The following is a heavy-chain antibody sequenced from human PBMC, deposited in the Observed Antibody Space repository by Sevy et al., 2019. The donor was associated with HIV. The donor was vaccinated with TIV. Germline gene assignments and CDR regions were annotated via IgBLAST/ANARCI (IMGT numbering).Heavy chain of an antibody. CDR3: ARPRDTAMVTPGTFDI. Sequence: ASVKVSCKASGGTFSSYAISWVRQAPGQGLEWMGGIIPIFGTANYAQKFQGRVTITAGESTSTAYMELSSLRSEDTAVYYCARPRDTAMVTPGTFDIWGQGTMVTVSS. D-gene: IGHD5-18*01. J-gene: IGHJ3*02. CDR1: GGTFSSYA. CDR2: IIPIFGTA. V-gene: IGHV1-69*13.